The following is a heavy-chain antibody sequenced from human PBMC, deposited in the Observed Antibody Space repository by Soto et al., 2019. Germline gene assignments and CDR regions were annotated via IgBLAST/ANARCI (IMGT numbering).Heavy chain of an antibody. CDR2: INHSGST. CDR1: GGSFSGYY. CDR3: ARGKLSDYVWGSYRYHFDY. D-gene: IGHD3-16*02. J-gene: IGHJ4*02. Sequence: SETLSVTSAVYGGSFSGYYWSWIRQPPGKGLEWIGEINHSGSTNYNPSLKSRVTISVDTSKNQFSLKLSSVTAADTAVYYCARGKLSDYVWGSYRYHFDYWGQGTVVTVSS. V-gene: IGHV4-34*01.